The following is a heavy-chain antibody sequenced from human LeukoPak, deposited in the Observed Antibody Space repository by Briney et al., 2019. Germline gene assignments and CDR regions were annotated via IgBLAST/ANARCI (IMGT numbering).Heavy chain of an antibody. CDR3: ARGDMIVNFHMDV. D-gene: IGHD3-22*01. CDR1: GYTFTSYG. Sequence: VASVKVSCKASGYTFTSYGISWVRQAPGQGLEWMGWIRVYNGNTNYAQKLQGRVTMTTDTSTSTAYMELRSLRSDDTAVYYCARGDMIVNFHMDVWGKGTTVTISS. J-gene: IGHJ6*03. CDR2: IRVYNGNT. V-gene: IGHV1-18*01.